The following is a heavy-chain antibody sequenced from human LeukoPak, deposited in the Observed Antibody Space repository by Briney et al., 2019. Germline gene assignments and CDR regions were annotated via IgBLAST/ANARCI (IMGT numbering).Heavy chain of an antibody. Sequence: GGSLRLSCAASGFTFSSFAMSWVRQAPGKGLEWVSAISGSGGATYYADSVKGRFTISRDNSKNTLYLQMNSLRAEDTAVYYCAKTYYDFWSGVDYWGQGTLVTVSS. J-gene: IGHJ4*02. CDR3: AKTYYDFWSGVDY. CDR2: ISGSGGAT. CDR1: GFTFSSFA. D-gene: IGHD3-3*01. V-gene: IGHV3-23*01.